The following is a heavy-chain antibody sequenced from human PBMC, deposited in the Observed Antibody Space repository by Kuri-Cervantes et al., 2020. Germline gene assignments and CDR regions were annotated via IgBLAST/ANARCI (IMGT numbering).Heavy chain of an antibody. CDR2: ISSSGSTI. V-gene: IGHV3-11*04. Sequence: GESLKISCAASGFTFSDYYMSWIRQAPGKGLEWVSYISSSGSTIYYADSVKGRFTISRDNAKNSLYLQMNSLRAEDTAVYYCAKERSSGWYDFDSWGQGTLVTVSS. CDR3: AKERSSGWYDFDS. D-gene: IGHD6-19*01. CDR1: GFTFSDYY. J-gene: IGHJ4*02.